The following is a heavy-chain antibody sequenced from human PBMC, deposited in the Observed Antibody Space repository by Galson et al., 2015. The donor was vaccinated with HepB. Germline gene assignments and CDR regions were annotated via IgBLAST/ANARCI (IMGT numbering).Heavy chain of an antibody. V-gene: IGHV4-59*08. CDR3: ARQMGTLMPFDY. D-gene: IGHD2-2*01. J-gene: IGHJ4*02. CDR2: VSYSGNI. Sequence: ETLSLTCTVSSASITNFYWSWIRQSSGKGLEWIGYVSYSGNINYNPSLKTRVTVSVDTSKNQFSLKLRSVTAADTAIYYCARQMGTLMPFDYWGQGTLVTISS. CDR1: SASITNFY.